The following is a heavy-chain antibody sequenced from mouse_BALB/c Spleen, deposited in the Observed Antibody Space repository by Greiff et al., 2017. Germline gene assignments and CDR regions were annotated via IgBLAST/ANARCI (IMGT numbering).Heavy chain of an antibody. Sequence: QVHVKQPGAELVKPGASVKLSCKASGYTFTSYWMHWVKQRPGQGLEWIGEINPSNGRTNYNEKFKSKATLTVDKSSSTAYMQLSSLTSEDSAVYYCAREVRGAYWGQGTLVTVSA. V-gene: IGHV1S81*02. CDR3: AREVRGAY. CDR2: INPSNGRT. CDR1: GYTFTSYW. D-gene: IGHD2-14*01. J-gene: IGHJ3*01.